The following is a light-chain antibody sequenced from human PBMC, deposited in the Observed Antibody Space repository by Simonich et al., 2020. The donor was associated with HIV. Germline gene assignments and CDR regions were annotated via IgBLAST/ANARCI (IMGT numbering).Light chain of an antibody. CDR1: QSLLYSSNNKNY. CDR3: QQYYSTPNT. CDR2: WAS. Sequence: DIVMTQSPDSLAVSLGERATINCKSSQSLLYSSNNKNYLAWYQQKPGPPPKLLIYWASIRESGVPDRVSGSGSGTDFTLTISSLHAEDVAVYYCQQYYSTPNTFGQGTKLEIK. V-gene: IGKV4-1*01. J-gene: IGKJ2*01.